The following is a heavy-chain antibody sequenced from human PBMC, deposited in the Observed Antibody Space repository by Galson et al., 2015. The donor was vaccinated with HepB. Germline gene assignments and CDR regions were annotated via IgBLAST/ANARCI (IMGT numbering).Heavy chain of an antibody. V-gene: IGHV5-10-1*01. CDR3: AYAPGGLNWGFAY. J-gene: IGHJ4*02. Sequence: QSGAEVKKPGESLGISCKASAYSFTNFYITWVRQMPGKGLEWMGKIDPTESYYSPSLEGHVSMSADNSIRTAYLQWSSLKASDTAMYYCAYAPGGLNWGFAYWGQGTLVTVSS. CDR1: AYSFTNFY. CDR2: IDPTES. D-gene: IGHD7-27*01.